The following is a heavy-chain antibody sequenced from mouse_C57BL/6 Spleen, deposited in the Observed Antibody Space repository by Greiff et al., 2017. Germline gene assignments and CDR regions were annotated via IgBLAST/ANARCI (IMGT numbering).Heavy chain of an antibody. V-gene: IGHV1-22*01. CDR1: GYTFTDYN. CDR3: ARETAQAHYAMDY. CDR2: INPNNGGT. J-gene: IGHJ4*01. Sequence: EVMLVESGPELVKPGASVKMSCKASGYTFTDYNMHWVKQSHGKSLEWIGYINPNNGGTSYNQKFKGKATLTVNKSSSTAYMELRSLTSEDSAVYYCARETAQAHYAMDYWGQGTSVTVSS. D-gene: IGHD3-2*02.